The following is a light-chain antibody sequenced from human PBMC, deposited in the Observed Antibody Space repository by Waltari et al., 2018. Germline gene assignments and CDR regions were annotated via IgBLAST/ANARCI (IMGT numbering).Light chain of an antibody. CDR2: GAS. CDR1: QTVANTY. J-gene: IGKJ1*01. Sequence: EIVLTQSPGTLSFSPGERVTLSCRASQTVANTYLAWYQHKPGQAPRLLVYGASSRAPGIPDRFSGSGSGTDFTLTINSLEPEDFAVYYCQKYGSSPPWTFGQGTKVEIK. CDR3: QKYGSSPPWT. V-gene: IGKV3-20*01.